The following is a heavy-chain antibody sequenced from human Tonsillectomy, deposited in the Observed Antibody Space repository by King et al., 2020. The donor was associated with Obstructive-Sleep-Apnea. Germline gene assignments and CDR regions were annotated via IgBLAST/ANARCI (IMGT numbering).Heavy chain of an antibody. D-gene: IGHD3-22*01. CDR1: GYTFTSYG. J-gene: IGHJ4*02. CDR2: ISAYNGNT. CDR3: ARESKYYYDSSGEDY. Sequence: QLVQSGAEVKKPGASVKVSCKASGYTFTSYGISWVRQAPGQGLEWIGCISAYNGNTNYAQKLQGRVTMTTDTSTGTAYMELRSLRSDDTAVYYCARESKYYYDSSGEDYWGQGTLVTVSS. V-gene: IGHV1-18*04.